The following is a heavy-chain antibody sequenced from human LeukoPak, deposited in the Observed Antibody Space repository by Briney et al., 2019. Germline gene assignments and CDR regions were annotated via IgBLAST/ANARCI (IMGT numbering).Heavy chain of an antibody. D-gene: IGHD6-25*01. CDR1: GFTFSSYW. CDR2: IKQDGSEK. CDR3: ARVDLAAWFDY. Sequence: GGSLRLSCAASGFTFSSYWMSWVRQAPGKGLEWVANIKQDGSEKYYVDSVKGRFTISRDNAKYSLYLQMNSLRAEDTAVYYCARVDLAAWFDYWGQGTLVTVSS. V-gene: IGHV3-7*04. J-gene: IGHJ4*02.